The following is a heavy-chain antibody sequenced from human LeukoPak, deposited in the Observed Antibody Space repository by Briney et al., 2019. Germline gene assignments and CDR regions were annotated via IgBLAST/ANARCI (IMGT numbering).Heavy chain of an antibody. D-gene: IGHD6-19*01. CDR1: GGTFSSYA. V-gene: IGHV1-69*05. Sequence: SVKVSCKSSGGTFSSYAISWVRQAPGQGLEWMGVIIPIFGTANYAQKFQGRVTITTDESTSTAYMELSSLRSEDTAVYYCARDQSSYRRYSSGWDWLNWFDPWGQGTLVTVSS. CDR3: ARDQSSYRRYSSGWDWLNWFDP. J-gene: IGHJ5*02. CDR2: IIPIFGTA.